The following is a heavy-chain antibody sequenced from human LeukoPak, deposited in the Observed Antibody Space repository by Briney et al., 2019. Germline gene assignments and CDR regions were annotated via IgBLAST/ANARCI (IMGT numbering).Heavy chain of an antibody. V-gene: IGHV6-1*01. D-gene: IGHD3-22*01. CDR3: ARDMGADYYDSSGYQVGFDY. J-gene: IGHJ4*02. CDR1: GDSVSSNSAA. Sequence: SQTLSLTCAISGDSVSSNSAAWNWIRQSPSRGLEWLGRTYYRSKWYNDYAVSVKSRITINPDTSKNQFSLQLNSVTPEDTAVYYRARDMGADYYDSSGYQVGFDYWGQGTLVTVSS. CDR2: TYYRSKWYN.